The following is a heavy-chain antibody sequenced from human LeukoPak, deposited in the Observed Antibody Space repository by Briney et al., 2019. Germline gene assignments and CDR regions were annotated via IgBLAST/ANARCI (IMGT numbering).Heavy chain of an antibody. CDR3: ARDGASRSAFDI. Sequence: GGSLRLSCAASGFTFNSFWMHWVRQAPGKGLVWVSRINTDGSSTSYADSVKGRFTISRDNAKNTLYLQMNSLRAEDTAVYYCARDGASRSAFDIWGQGTMVTVSS. CDR2: INTDGSST. V-gene: IGHV3-74*01. CDR1: GFTFNSFW. D-gene: IGHD4/OR15-4a*01. J-gene: IGHJ3*02.